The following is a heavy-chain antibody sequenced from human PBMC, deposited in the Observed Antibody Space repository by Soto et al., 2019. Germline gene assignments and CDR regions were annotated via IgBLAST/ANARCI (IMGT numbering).Heavy chain of an antibody. V-gene: IGHV1-2*04. Sequence: ASVKVSCKASGYTFTGYYMHWVRQAPGQGLEWMGWINPNSGGTNYAQKFQGWVTISADKSITTAYLQWSSLKASDTAMYYCAKQHPLDSHGWFNWGQGTLVTVSS. J-gene: IGHJ4*02. CDR1: GYTFTGYY. D-gene: IGHD6-19*01. CDR2: INPNSGGT. CDR3: AKQHPLDSHGWFN.